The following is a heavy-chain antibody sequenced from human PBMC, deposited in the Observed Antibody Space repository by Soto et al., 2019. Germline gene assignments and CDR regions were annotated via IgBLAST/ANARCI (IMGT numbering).Heavy chain of an antibody. D-gene: IGHD1-20*01. CDR2: IYPGDSDT. V-gene: IGHV5-51*01. J-gene: IGHJ6*03. CDR3: ARQITPSGYYYYYMDV. CDR1: GYSFTSYW. Sequence: LGESLKISCRGSGYSFTSYWIVWVRQMPGKGLEWMGIIYPGDSDTRYSPSFQGQVTISADKSISTAYLQWSSLKASDTAMYFCARQITPSGYYYYYMDVWGKGTTVTVSS.